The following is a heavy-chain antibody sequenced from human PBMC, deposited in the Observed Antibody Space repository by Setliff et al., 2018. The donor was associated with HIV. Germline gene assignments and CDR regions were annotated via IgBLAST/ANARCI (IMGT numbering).Heavy chain of an antibody. CDR1: GYTFTNYG. CDR3: VRLTADRTNYYYYMDV. J-gene: IGHJ6*03. Sequence: ASVKVSCKASGYTFTNYGITWVRQAPGHGLEWMGWLASYNDDANYAQNLQGRVTMTTDKSTSTAYMELRSLRSDDTAVYYCVRLTADRTNYYYYMDVWGKGTTVTVSS. CDR2: LASYNDDA. V-gene: IGHV1-18*01. D-gene: IGHD2-8*01.